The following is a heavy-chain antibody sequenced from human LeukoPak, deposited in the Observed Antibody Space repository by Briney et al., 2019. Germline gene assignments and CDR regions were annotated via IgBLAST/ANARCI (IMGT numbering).Heavy chain of an antibody. J-gene: IGHJ5*02. CDR1: GYSISSGYY. CDR2: IYHSGST. CDR3: ARLVGNWFDP. V-gene: IGHV4-38-2*02. Sequence: SETLSLTCTVSGYSISSGYYWGWVRQPPGKGLEWIGSIYHSGSTYYNPSLKSRVTISVDTSKNQFSLKLSSVTAADTAVYYCARLVGNWFDPWGQGTLVTVSS.